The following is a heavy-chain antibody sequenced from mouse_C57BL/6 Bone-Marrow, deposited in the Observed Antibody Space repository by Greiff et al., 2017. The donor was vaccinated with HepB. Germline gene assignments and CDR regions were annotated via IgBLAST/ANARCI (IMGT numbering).Heavy chain of an antibody. D-gene: IGHD2-4*01. V-gene: IGHV3-6*01. Sequence: VQLKESGPGLVKPSQSLSLTCSVTGYSITSRYYWNWIRQFPGNKLEWMGYISYDGSNNYNPSLKNRISITRDTSKNQFFLKLNSVTTEDTATYYCARDGGYYDYDVDYWGQGTTLTVSS. CDR1: GYSITSRYY. J-gene: IGHJ2*01. CDR2: ISYDGSN. CDR3: ARDGGYYDYDVDY.